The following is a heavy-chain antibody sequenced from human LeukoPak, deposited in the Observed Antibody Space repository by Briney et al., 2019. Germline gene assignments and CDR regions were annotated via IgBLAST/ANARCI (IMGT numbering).Heavy chain of an antibody. CDR1: GFTFSHYG. CDR2: IWRGGSNK. D-gene: IGHD4-11*01. CDR3: AKDAQRGFDYRNSLEY. V-gene: IGHV3-33*06. J-gene: IGHJ4*02. Sequence: GGSLRLSCAASGFTFSHYGMHWVRQAPGRGLEWVADIWRGGSNKFYADSVKGRFTISRDNSQNTVDLHMNILRAEDTAVYYCAKDAQRGFDYRNSLEYWGEGTLVTVSS.